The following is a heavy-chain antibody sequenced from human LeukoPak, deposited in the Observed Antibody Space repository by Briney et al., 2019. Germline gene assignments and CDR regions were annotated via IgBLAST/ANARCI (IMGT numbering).Heavy chain of an antibody. CDR1: GFTFSDYH. D-gene: IGHD3-3*01. J-gene: IGHJ4*02. Sequence: GGSLRLSCAASGFTFSDYHMSWIRQAPGKGLEWVSYISASSTDIHYPDSVKGRFTISRDNAKNSLYLQMNSLRAEDTAVYYCAREWLGFLETIDYWGQGTLVTVSS. CDR3: AREWLGFLETIDY. CDR2: ISASSTDI. V-gene: IGHV3-11*01.